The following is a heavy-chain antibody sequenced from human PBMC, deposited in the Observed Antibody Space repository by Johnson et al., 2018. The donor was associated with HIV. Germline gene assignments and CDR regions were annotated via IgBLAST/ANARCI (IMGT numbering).Heavy chain of an antibody. CDR1: GFTFSDYY. CDR2: ISSSGSTI. Sequence: QVQLVESGGGLVKPGGSLRLSCAASGFTFSDYYMSWIRQAPGKGLEWVSYISSSGSTIYYADSVKGRFTISRDNSKNTLYLQMNSLRAEDTAVYHCAKGPLTVTRAFDIWGQGTLITVSS. CDR3: AKGPLTVTRAFDI. J-gene: IGHJ3*02. V-gene: IGHV3-11*04. D-gene: IGHD4-17*01.